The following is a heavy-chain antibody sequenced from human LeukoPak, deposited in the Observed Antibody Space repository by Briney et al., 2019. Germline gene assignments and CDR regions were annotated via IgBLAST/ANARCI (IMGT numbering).Heavy chain of an antibody. D-gene: IGHD3-9*01. J-gene: IGHJ3*02. CDR2: IYYSGST. V-gene: IGHV4-30-4*01. CDR1: GGSISSGDYY. CDR3: ARDPRAPYYDILTGYHAFDI. Sequence: SRTLSLTCTVSGGSISSGDYYWSWIRQPPGKGLEWIGYIYYSGSTYYNPSLKSRVTISVDTSKNQFSLKLSSVTAADTAVYYCARDPRAPYYDILTGYHAFDIWGQGTMVTVSS.